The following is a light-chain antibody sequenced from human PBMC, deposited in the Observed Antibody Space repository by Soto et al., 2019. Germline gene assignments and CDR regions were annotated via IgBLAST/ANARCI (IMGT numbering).Light chain of an antibody. Sequence: EIVLTQSPGTLSLSPGERATLSCRASQSVSSSYLAWYQQKPGQAPRLLIYGASSRATGIPDRFSGSGSGTDFTLTISRLEPEDFEVYYCQQYGSSPPYTFGHGTKLEIK. CDR2: GAS. J-gene: IGKJ2*01. CDR1: QSVSSSY. CDR3: QQYGSSPPYT. V-gene: IGKV3-20*01.